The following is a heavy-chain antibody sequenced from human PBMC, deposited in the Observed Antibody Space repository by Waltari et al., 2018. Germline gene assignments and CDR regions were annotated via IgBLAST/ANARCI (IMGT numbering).Heavy chain of an antibody. V-gene: IGHV4-59*08. CDR2: ILYTGST. CDR3: ARRNQLGNWYFDL. CDR1: GGSINSLY. D-gene: IGHD2-2*01. Sequence: QVQLQESGPGLVKPSETLSLTCTVPGGSINSLYWSWIRQPPGKGLEWIGYILYTGSTKYNPSLQSRVTMSVDTSKNQFSLNLSSVTAADTAVYYCARRNQLGNWYFDLWGRGALVTVSS. J-gene: IGHJ2*01.